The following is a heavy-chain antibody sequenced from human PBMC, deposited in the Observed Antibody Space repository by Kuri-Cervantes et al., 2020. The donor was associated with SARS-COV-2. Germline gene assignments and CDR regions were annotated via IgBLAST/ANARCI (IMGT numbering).Heavy chain of an antibody. CDR2: IGRTPYGVTA. J-gene: IGHJ4*02. CDR1: GFTFDDYA. Sequence: GGSLRLSCTASGFTFDDYAMGWVRQAPGKGLECVGFIGRTPYGVTAEYAASVKGRFTISRDNSKNTLYLQMDSLRADDTAVYYCARGDSALTGYYFDSWGQGTLVTVSS. D-gene: IGHD3-22*01. CDR3: ARGDSALTGYYFDS. V-gene: IGHV3-49*04.